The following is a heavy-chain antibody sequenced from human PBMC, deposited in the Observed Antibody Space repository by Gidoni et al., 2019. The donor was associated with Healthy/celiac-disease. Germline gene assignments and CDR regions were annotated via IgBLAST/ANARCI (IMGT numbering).Heavy chain of an antibody. D-gene: IGHD3-22*01. CDR1: GGSFSSYS. CDR2: IYYSGST. Sequence: QVQLQESGPGLVKPSETLSLTCTVPGGSFSSYSWSWIRQPPGNGLEWIGYIYYSGSTNYNPSLKSRVTISVDTSKNQFSLKLSSVTAADTAVYYCARALYYYDSSGPPTMYYFDYWGQGTLVTVSS. J-gene: IGHJ4*02. V-gene: IGHV4-59*01. CDR3: ARALYYYDSSGPPTMYYFDY.